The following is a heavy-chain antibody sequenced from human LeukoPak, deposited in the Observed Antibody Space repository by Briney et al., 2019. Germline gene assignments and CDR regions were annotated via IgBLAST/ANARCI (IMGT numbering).Heavy chain of an antibody. V-gene: IGHV6-1*01. CDR3: ARVTGYMTEDYFDY. CDR2: TYYRSKWYN. D-gene: IGHD6-13*01. J-gene: IGHJ4*02. Sequence: SQTLSLTCAISGDSVSSNSAAWNWIRQSPSRGLEWLGRTYYRSKWYNDYAVSVKSRITINPDTSKNQFSLRLSSVTAADTAVYYCARVTGYMTEDYFDYWGQGTLITVSS. CDR1: GDSVSSNSAA.